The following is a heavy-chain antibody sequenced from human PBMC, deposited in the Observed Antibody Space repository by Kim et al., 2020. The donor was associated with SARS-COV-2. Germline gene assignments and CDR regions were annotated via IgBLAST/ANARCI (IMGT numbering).Heavy chain of an antibody. CDR1: GFTFSNYG. CDR3: ARDVAAAGSGPHY. Sequence: GGSLRLSCAASGFTFSNYGMHWVRQAPGKGLEWVAVIWYDGSNKYYADSVKGRFTISRDNSKNTLYLQMKSLRAEETAVYYCARDVAAAGSGPHYWGQGT. J-gene: IGHJ4*02. D-gene: IGHD6-13*01. V-gene: IGHV3-33*01. CDR2: IWYDGSNK.